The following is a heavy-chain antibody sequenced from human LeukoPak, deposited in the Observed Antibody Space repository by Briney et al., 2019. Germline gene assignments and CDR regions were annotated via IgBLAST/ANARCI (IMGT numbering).Heavy chain of an antibody. CDR2: MCYDGSNK. J-gene: IGHJ4*02. Sequence: PGRSLRLFCAASGFTFSSYGMHWVRQAPGKGLEWVAVMCYDGSNKYYADSVKGRFTISRDNSKNTLYLQMNSLRAEDTGVYYCAKGKFGWSKTRTTVTTPFDYWGQGTLVTVSS. D-gene: IGHD4-17*01. CDR1: GFTFSSYG. CDR3: AKGKFGWSKTRTTVTTPFDY. V-gene: IGHV3-33*06.